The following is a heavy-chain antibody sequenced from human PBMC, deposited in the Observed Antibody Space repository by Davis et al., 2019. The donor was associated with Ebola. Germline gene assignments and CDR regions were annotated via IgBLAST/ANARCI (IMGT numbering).Heavy chain of an antibody. V-gene: IGHV3-74*01. J-gene: IGHJ5*02. CDR2: IYSDGSST. CDR3: ARGNYWFDP. CDR1: GFTFSSYW. Sequence: GESLKISCAASGFTFSSYWRHSVRHVPGEGLVWVSRIYSDGSSTSYADSVKGRVIISRANVKNTLYLRMNSLRAEDTAVYYCARGNYWFDPWGQGTLVTVSS. D-gene: IGHD1-7*01.